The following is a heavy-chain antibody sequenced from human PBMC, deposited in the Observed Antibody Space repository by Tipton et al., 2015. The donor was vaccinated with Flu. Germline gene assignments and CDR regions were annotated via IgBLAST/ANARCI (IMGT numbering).Heavy chain of an antibody. J-gene: IGHJ4*02. V-gene: IGHV4-61*02. CDR1: GGSISSGNYF. CDR2: IYSSGST. D-gene: IGHD1-14*01. CDR3: ARTEPRTLYYFDF. Sequence: LRLSCTVSGGSISSGNYFWSWIRQPAGKGLEWIGRIYSSGSTNYNPSPKSRVTISVDTSKNQFSLKLTSVTAADTAVYYCARTEPRTLYYFDFWGQGTLVTVSS.